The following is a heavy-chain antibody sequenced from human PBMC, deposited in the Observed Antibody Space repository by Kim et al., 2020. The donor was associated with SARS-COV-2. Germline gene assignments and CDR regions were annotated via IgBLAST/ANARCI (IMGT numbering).Heavy chain of an antibody. J-gene: IGHJ5*02. CDR3: AKDPIYYGSGSYGWFDP. Sequence: GGSLRLSCAASGFTFSSYAMSWVRQAPGKGLEWVSAISGSGGSTYYADSVKGRFTISRDNSKNTLYLQMNSLRAEDTAVYYCAKDPIYYGSGSYGWFDPWGQGTLVTVSS. CDR2: ISGSGGST. CDR1: GFTFSSYA. D-gene: IGHD3-10*01. V-gene: IGHV3-23*01.